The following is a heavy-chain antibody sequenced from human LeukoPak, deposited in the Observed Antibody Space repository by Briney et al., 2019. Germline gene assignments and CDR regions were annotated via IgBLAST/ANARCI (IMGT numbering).Heavy chain of an antibody. V-gene: IGHV3-30-3*01. CDR1: GFTVSTNY. J-gene: IGHJ4*02. CDR3: ARDLGNGYCTSTTCRGGDY. CDR2: ISYDGSNK. Sequence: PGGSLRLSCAASGFTVSTNYMSWVRQAPGKGLEWVAVISYDGSNKYYADSVKGRFTISRDNSKNTLYLQMNSLRAEDTAVYYCARDLGNGYCTSTTCRGGDYWGQGTLVTVSS. D-gene: IGHD2-2*03.